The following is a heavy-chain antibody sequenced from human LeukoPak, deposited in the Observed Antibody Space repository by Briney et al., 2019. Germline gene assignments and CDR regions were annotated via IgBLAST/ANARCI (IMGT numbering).Heavy chain of an antibody. CDR2: IYHSGST. D-gene: IGHD3-10*01. J-gene: IGHJ4*02. V-gene: IGHV4-4*02. CDR1: GGSISSTNW. Sequence: SETLSLTCAVSGGSISSTNWWRWVRQPPGEGLEWIGDIYHSGSTNYHPSLKGRVTISADKSKNQFSLKLTYVTAADTAVYYCARDRMGVRAFDYWGQGTLVTVSS. CDR3: ARDRMGVRAFDY.